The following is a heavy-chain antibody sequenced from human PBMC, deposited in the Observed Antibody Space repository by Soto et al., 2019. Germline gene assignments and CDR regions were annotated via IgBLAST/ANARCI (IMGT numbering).Heavy chain of an antibody. V-gene: IGHV3-30*14. CDR3: ARVEC. CDR2: ISYDGSNK. Sequence: QVQLVESGGGVVQPGRSLRLSCAASGFTFSSYAMHWVRQAPGKGLEWVAVISYDGSNKYYADSVKGRFTISRDNSKNRLIRQMSSLGAGETAVYYWARVECWAQGTLV. J-gene: IGHJ4*02. CDR1: GFTFSSYA.